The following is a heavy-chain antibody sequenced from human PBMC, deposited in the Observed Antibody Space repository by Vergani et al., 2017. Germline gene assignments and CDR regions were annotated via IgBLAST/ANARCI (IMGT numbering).Heavy chain of an antibody. CDR3: ARTFIAVAGTGFDY. V-gene: IGHV1-69*12. Sequence: QVQRVQSGAEVKKPGSSGKVSCKASGGTFSSYAISWVRQAPGQGLEWMGGIIPIFGTANYEQKFQGRVTITANESTSTAYMELSSLRSEDTAVYYCARTFIAVAGTGFDYWGQGTLVTVSS. D-gene: IGHD6-19*01. J-gene: IGHJ4*02. CDR1: GGTFSSYA. CDR2: IIPIFGTA.